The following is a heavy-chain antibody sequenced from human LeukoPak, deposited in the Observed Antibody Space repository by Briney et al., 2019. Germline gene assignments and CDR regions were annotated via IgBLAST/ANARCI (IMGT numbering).Heavy chain of an antibody. CDR2: IKQDGSEK. J-gene: IGHJ5*02. V-gene: IGHV3-7*03. Sequence: PGGSLRLSCAASGFTFSSYWMSWVRQAPGKGLEWVANIKQDGSEKYYVDSVKGRFTISRDNTKNSLYLQMNSLRAEDTAVYYCARPRQTGYSSIWFDPWGQGTLVTVSS. D-gene: IGHD6-13*01. CDR3: ARPRQTGYSSIWFDP. CDR1: GFTFSSYW.